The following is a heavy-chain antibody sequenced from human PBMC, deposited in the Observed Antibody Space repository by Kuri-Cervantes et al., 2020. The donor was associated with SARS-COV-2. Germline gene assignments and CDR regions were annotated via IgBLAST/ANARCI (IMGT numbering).Heavy chain of an antibody. CDR2: INPSGGST. Sequence: ASVKVSCKASGYTFTSYYMHWVRQAPGQGLEWMGIINPSGGSTSYAQKFQGRVTMTRDTSTSTVYMELSSLRSEDTAVYYCAREGRDDGGNSLTSMGYFDYWGQGTLVTDSS. D-gene: IGHD4-23*01. V-gene: IGHV1-46*03. J-gene: IGHJ4*02. CDR3: AREGRDDGGNSLTSMGYFDY. CDR1: GYTFTSYY.